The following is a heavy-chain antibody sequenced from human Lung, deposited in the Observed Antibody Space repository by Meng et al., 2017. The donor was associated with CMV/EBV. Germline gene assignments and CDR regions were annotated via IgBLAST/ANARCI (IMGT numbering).Heavy chain of an antibody. CDR3: ASFDHIPRRNYFDY. J-gene: IGHJ4*02. Sequence: QVQRRESGPGLWEPSQTLSLTCTVSGGSMSSGNYYWSWIRQPPGKGLEWIGYIHHSGSAYYNPSLKSRVSISVDKSKNQFSLNLNSMTAADTAVYYCASFDHIPRRNYFDYWDQGTLVTVSS. V-gene: IGHV4-30-4*01. D-gene: IGHD2-21*01. CDR2: IHHSGSA. CDR1: GGSMSSGNYY.